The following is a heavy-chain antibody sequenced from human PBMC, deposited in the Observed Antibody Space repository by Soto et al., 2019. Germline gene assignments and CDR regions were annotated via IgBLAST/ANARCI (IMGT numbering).Heavy chain of an antibody. V-gene: IGHV3-48*03. D-gene: IGHD6-19*01. CDR3: ARVLAVAGKGFDY. J-gene: IGHJ4*02. Sequence: PGGSLRLSCAASGFTCISYEMNWVGQSPGKGLEWVSYISSSGSNRYYADSVKGRFTISRDNAKNSLYLQMNSLSAEDTAVYYCARVLAVAGKGFDYWGQGALVTVSS. CDR2: ISSSGSNR. CDR1: GFTCISYE.